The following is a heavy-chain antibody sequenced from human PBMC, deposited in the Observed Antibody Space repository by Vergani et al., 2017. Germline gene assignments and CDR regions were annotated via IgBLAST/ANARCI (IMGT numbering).Heavy chain of an antibody. CDR2: IKQDGSEK. D-gene: IGHD6-19*01. Sequence: EVQLLESGGDLVQPGGSLRLSCAASGFTFSSYWMSWVRQAPGKGLEWVANIKQDGSEKYYVDSVKGRFTISRDNAKNSLYLQMNSLRAEDTAVYYCARDQSSGWPYYYYYYGMDVWGQGTTVTVSS. J-gene: IGHJ6*02. V-gene: IGHV3-7*01. CDR1: GFTFSSYW. CDR3: ARDQSSGWPYYYYYYGMDV.